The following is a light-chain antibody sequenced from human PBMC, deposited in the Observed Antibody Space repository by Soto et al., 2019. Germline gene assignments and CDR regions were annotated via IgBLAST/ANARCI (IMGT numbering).Light chain of an antibody. Sequence: EIVFTHSPPTVSLSXIEGATLSXXXSQSVSSSYLAWYQQKPGQAPRLLIYGASSRATGIPDRFSGSGSGTDFTLTISRLEPEDFAVYYCQQYGSSLITFGQGTKVDIK. CDR3: QQYGSSLIT. J-gene: IGKJ1*01. CDR2: GAS. V-gene: IGKV3-20*01. CDR1: QSVSSSY.